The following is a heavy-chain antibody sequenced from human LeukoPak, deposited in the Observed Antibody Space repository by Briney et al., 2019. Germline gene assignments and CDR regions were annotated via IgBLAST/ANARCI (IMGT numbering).Heavy chain of an antibody. Sequence: SVKVSCKASGGTFSSYAISWVRQAPGQGLEWMGGIIPIFGTANYAQKFQGRVTITTDESTSTAYTELSSLRSEDTAVYYCARSQGPVVPAADNWFDPWGQGTLVTVSS. CDR2: IIPIFGTA. CDR3: ARSQGPVVPAADNWFDP. D-gene: IGHD2-2*01. CDR1: GGTFSSYA. J-gene: IGHJ5*02. V-gene: IGHV1-69*05.